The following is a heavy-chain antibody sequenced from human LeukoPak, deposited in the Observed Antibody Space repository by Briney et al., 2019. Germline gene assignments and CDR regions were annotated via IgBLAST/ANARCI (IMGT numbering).Heavy chain of an antibody. CDR2: ISTYNGNT. Sequence: ASVKVSCKASGYTFTDYFMHWVRQAPGQGLEWMGWISTYNGNTKYTQNLQGRVTMTTDTSTSTAYMDLTSLRSDDTAVYYCARSGHRRYYYASGPDYWGQGTLVTVSS. CDR1: GYTFTDYF. J-gene: IGHJ4*02. V-gene: IGHV1-18*04. CDR3: ARSGHRRYYYASGPDY. D-gene: IGHD3-10*01.